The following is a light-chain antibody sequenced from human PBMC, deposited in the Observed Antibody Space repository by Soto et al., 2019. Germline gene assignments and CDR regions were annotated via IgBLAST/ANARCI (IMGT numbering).Light chain of an antibody. Sequence: QSALTQPASVSGSPGQSITIYCTGTSSDVGGYNSVSWYQQHPGKAPKLIIYEVSIRPSGVSNRFSGSKSGNTASLTISGLQAEDEADYYFSSYASSTLVVFGGGTKLTVL. CDR2: EVS. CDR1: SSDVGGYNS. CDR3: SSYASSTLVV. J-gene: IGLJ2*01. V-gene: IGLV2-14*01.